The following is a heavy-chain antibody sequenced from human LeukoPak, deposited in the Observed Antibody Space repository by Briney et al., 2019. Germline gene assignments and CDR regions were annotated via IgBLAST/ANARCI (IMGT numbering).Heavy chain of an antibody. CDR1: GFTFSSYG. CDR2: ISYDGSNK. D-gene: IGHD2-15*01. J-gene: IGHJ4*02. CDR3: AKPSIVVVVAAAFDY. Sequence: GGSLRLSCAASGFTFSSYGMHWVRQAPGKGLEWVAVISYDGSNKYYADSVKGRFTISRGNSKNTLYLQMNSRRAEDTAVYYCAKPSIVVVVAAAFDYWGQGTLVTVSS. V-gene: IGHV3-30*18.